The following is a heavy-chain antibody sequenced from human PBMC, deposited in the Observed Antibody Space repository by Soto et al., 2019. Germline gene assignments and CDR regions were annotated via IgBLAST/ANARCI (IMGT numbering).Heavy chain of an antibody. Sequence: QVQLVESGGDVVQPGRSLRLSCAASGFTFSNYGMHWARQAPGKGLVWVAAILYDGSNKYYADSVKGRFTISRDNSKNTLYLQMTSLTAEDTAVYYCAGGPYYFDYCGQGTLVTDSS. J-gene: IGHJ4*02. CDR1: GFTFSNYG. D-gene: IGHD1-26*01. CDR2: ILYDGSNK. V-gene: IGHV3-33*01. CDR3: AGGPYYFDY.